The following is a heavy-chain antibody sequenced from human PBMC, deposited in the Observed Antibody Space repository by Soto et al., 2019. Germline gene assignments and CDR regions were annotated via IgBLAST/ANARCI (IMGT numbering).Heavy chain of an antibody. CDR1: GCFRRRSCA. V-gene: IGHV3-23*01. J-gene: IGHJ3*02. D-gene: IGHD3-22*01. CDR2: ISGGGRSR. Sequence: RASLSVSSAASGCFRRRSCALACVRQAQGQKLEWVSVISGGGRSRYYADSVKGRFTISRDNSENMLHLQMNSLRVEDTAVYYCAKERTYDWDSSGYRPPFHISGQRPLATVS. CDR3: AKERTYDWDSSGYRPPFHI.